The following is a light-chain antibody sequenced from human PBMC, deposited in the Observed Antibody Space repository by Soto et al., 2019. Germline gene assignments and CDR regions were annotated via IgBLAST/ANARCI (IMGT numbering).Light chain of an antibody. CDR3: QQDYSNPRT. Sequence: DIQMTQSPSSLSASVGDRVTITCRASQSITNYLNWYQQKPGKAPKLLDYAASNLQTGGPSRFSGSGSGTDVTLTITSLQPEDFATYYCQQDYSNPRTFGQGTKLEIK. CDR2: AAS. J-gene: IGKJ2*01. V-gene: IGKV1-39*01. CDR1: QSITNY.